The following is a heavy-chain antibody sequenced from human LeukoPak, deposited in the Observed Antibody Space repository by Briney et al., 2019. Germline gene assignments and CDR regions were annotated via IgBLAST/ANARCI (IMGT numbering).Heavy chain of an antibody. CDR3: AAQPCSGGVCYLDY. J-gene: IGHJ4*02. Sequence: GGSLRLSCAASGFTFSIYAMSWVRQAPGKGLEWVTVISYHARDQFYADSVKGRFTVSRDNSKNTLYLQMNSLRAEDSAVYYCAAQPCSGGVCYLDYWGQGTLVTVSS. V-gene: IGHV3-30*04. CDR1: GFTFSIYA. D-gene: IGHD2-8*02. CDR2: ISYHARDQ.